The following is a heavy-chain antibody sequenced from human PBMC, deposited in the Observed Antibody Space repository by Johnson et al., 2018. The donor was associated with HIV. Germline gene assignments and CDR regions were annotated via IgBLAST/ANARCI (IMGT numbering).Heavy chain of an antibody. CDR2: INWNGDNT. Sequence: LQLVASGGAVIRPRGSRRLSCSTSVFTFDDYGMSWVRQAPGKGLEWVSGINWNGDNTGYTDSLKGRFTISRDNAKNSLYLEMNTVTAEDTAFYYCARFLGYYDSGVYYCAKDKFMFLDNPVDAFDVWGQGTMVTFSS. D-gene: IGHD3-22*01. CDR3: ARFLGYYDSGVYYCAKDKFMFLDNPVDAFDV. V-gene: IGHV3-20*04. CDR1: VFTFDDYG. J-gene: IGHJ3*01.